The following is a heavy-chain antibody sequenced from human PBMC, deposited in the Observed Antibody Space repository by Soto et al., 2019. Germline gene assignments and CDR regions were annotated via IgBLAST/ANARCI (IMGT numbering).Heavy chain of an antibody. CDR2: ISSNGGST. CDR1: GFTFSSYA. J-gene: IGHJ6*03. D-gene: IGHD2-15*01. Sequence: GGSLRLSCAASGFTFSSYAMHWVRQAPGKGLEYVSAISSNGGSTYYANSVKGRFTISRDNSKNTLYLQMGSLRAEDMAVYYCARGASSCSGGSCYLGDYYMDVWGKGTTVTVSS. CDR3: ARGASSCSGGSCYLGDYYMDV. V-gene: IGHV3-64*01.